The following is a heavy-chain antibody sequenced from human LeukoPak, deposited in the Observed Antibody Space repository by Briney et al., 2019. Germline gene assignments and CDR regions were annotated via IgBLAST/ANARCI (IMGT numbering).Heavy chain of an antibody. D-gene: IGHD2-2*01. J-gene: IGHJ6*03. Sequence: SETLSLTCVVSGYSISRGYYWGWIRQPPGKGLDWIGNIYHSGNTHYNPSLKSRDNLPVETSKNQFSLKLSPETTAHTAVSLCARQAQVPAHFMDVGGKGTTVTVSS. V-gene: IGHV4-38-2*01. CDR3: ARQAQVPAHFMDV. CDR1: GYSISRGYY. CDR2: IYHSGNT.